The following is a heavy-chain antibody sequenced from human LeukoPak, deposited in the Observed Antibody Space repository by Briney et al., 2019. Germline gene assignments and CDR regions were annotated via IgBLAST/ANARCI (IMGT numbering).Heavy chain of an antibody. Sequence: GGSLRLSCAASGFTFSSYWMSWVRQAPGKGLEWVANIKQDGSEKYYVDSVKGRLTISRDNAKNSLYLQMNSLRAEDTAVYYCAREVYCSSTSCYTGYFQHWGQGTLVTVSS. J-gene: IGHJ1*01. D-gene: IGHD2-2*02. V-gene: IGHV3-7*01. CDR3: AREVYCSSTSCYTGYFQH. CDR2: IKQDGSEK. CDR1: GFTFSSYW.